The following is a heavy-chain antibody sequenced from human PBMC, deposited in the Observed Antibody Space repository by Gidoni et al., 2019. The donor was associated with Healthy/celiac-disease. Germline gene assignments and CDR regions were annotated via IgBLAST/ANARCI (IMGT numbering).Heavy chain of an antibody. CDR3: AKSGYSSTHYYYSYAMDV. Sequence: EVQLLESGGDLVQPGGSLRLSCAASEFTFNNYAMAWARQAPGKGLEWVSTLSGSGATTYSADSVKGRFTISRDSSKNTLYLQMNSLRAEDTAVYYCAKSGYSSTHYYYSYAMDVWGQGTTVTVSS. CDR2: LSGSGATT. D-gene: IGHD6-19*01. CDR1: EFTFNNYA. V-gene: IGHV3-23*01. J-gene: IGHJ6*02.